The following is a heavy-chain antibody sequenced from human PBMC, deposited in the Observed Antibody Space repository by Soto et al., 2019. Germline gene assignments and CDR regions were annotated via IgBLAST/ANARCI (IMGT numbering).Heavy chain of an antibody. CDR2: INTSGGIT. Sequence: QVQLVQSGAEVKKPGASVKVSCKASGYIFTNHYIHWVRQAPGQGLECMGIINTSGGITNYLQKCKRSITLTRNTPTRTVYLELSSRRSEDTAVYFCARADYYDSIGFYYDCWGQGSLVTVSS. CDR1: GYIFTNHY. V-gene: IGHV1-46*01. D-gene: IGHD3-22*01. CDR3: ARADYYDSIGFYYDC. J-gene: IGHJ4*02.